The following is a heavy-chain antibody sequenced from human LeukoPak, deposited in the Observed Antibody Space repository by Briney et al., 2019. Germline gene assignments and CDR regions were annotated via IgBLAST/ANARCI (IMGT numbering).Heavy chain of an antibody. CDR3: SRENGAFSPFGY. CDR1: GVSIRSSNW. J-gene: IGHJ4*02. Sequence: SGTLSLTCAVAGVSIRSSNWWSWVRQPPGQGLEWIGEISLTGLTHYNPSLESRVTVTLDKSKNQLSLNLTSVTAADTAVYYCSRENGAFSPFGYWGQGTLVTVLS. D-gene: IGHD2-8*01. CDR2: ISLTGLT. V-gene: IGHV4-4*02.